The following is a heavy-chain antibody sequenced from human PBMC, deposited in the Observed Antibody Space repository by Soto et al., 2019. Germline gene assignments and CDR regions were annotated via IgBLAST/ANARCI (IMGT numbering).Heavy chain of an antibody. CDR2: TYYKSKWNN. V-gene: IGHV6-1*01. Sequence: QMQLQQSGPGLVKPSQTLSLTCAISGDSVSSNSAAWNWIRQSPSRGLEWLGRTYYKSKWNNDYALCLIIRIIMIPNTSQIQFFPHQYSVNHEDTAGYYCIGISLSRGMDRWGQGTPVTVSS. CDR1: GDSVSSNSAA. J-gene: IGHJ6*01. D-gene: IGHD3-16*01. CDR3: IGISLSRGMDR.